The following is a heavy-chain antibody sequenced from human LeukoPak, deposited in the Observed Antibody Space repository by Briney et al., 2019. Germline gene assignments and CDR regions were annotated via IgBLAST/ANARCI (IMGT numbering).Heavy chain of an antibody. CDR3: AKEGVRGYSYGRLDY. CDR2: ISGSGGST. V-gene: IGHV3-23*01. Sequence: GGSLRLSCAASGFTFSSYAMSWVRQAPGKGLEWVSAISGSGGSTYCADSVKGRFTISRDNSKNTLYLQMNSLRAEDTAVYYCAKEGVRGYSYGRLDYWGQGTLVTVSS. D-gene: IGHD5-18*01. J-gene: IGHJ4*02. CDR1: GFTFSSYA.